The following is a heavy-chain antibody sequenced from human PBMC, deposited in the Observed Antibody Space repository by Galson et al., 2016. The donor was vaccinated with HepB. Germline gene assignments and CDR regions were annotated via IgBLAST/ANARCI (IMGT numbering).Heavy chain of an antibody. J-gene: IGHJ4*02. V-gene: IGHV3-30*04. CDR2: ISFDGGHK. CDR3: ATASNSGTIYYFDY. Sequence: SLRLSCAASRIAFSNHPMHWVRQTPGMGLEWLALISFDGGHKYYSDSVMGRFTIARDNSKNTVFLQLNSLRTEDTALYYCATASNSGTIYYFDYWGQGTLVTVSS. CDR1: RIAFSNHP. D-gene: IGHD1-26*01.